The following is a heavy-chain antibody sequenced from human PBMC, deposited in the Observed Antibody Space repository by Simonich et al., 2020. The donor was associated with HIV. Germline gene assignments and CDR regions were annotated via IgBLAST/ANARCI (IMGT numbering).Heavy chain of an antibody. Sequence: EVQLVESGGGLVQPGGSLRLSCAASGFTFRSSWMHWVRQAPGKGEGVMWVSRNISDGDSTNSADSMKGRFTTARDTAKKTLYRQRNSLRAEDTAVYYCARGSEGWYCTGGSCSDKDLNYWGQGTLVTVSS. V-gene: IGHV3-74*01. J-gene: IGHJ4*02. CDR2: NISDGDST. D-gene: IGHD2-15*01. CDR3: ARGSEGWYCTGGSCSDKDLNY. CDR1: GFTFRSSW.